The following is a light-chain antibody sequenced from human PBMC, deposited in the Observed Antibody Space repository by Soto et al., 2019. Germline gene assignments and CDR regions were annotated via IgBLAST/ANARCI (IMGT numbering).Light chain of an antibody. Sequence: EIELTQSPGTLSLSPGERATLSCRASQSLSSSYFAWYQQKPGQAPRLVIYGVSTGATGIPARFSGSGSGTEFTLTISSLQSEEFALYYCQHYNNWPPAWTFGQCTKVDIK. CDR1: QSLSSSY. CDR3: QHYNNWPPAWT. V-gene: IGKV3-15*01. J-gene: IGKJ1*01. CDR2: GVS.